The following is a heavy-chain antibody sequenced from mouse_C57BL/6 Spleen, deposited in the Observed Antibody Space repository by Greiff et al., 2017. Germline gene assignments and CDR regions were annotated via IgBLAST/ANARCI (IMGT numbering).Heavy chain of an antibody. CDR2: IYPGDGDT. J-gene: IGHJ1*03. Sequence: QVQLQQSGPELVKPGASVKISCKASGYAFSSSWMNWVKQRPGKGLEWIGRIYPGDGDTNYNGKFKGKATLTADKSSSTAYMQLSSLTSEDSAVYFCAYYSNYVRDWYFDVWGTGTTVTVSS. CDR1: GYAFSSSW. V-gene: IGHV1-82*01. D-gene: IGHD2-5*01. CDR3: AYYSNYVRDWYFDV.